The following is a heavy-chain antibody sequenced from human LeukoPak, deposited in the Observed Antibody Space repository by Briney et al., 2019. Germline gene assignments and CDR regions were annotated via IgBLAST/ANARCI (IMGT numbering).Heavy chain of an antibody. CDR1: GDSISSYS. Sequence: SETLSLTCTVSGDSISSYSWSWLRQPAGKGLEWIGRMYTSGSTNSNPSLKSRVTMSVDTSKNQFSLKLSSVADTATAVYDCSRDYEGWGKTDVFDIRGQVTMVTVSS. D-gene: IGHD3-16*01. V-gene: IGHV4-4*07. CDR3: SRDYEGWGKTDVFDI. J-gene: IGHJ3*02. CDR2: MYTSGST.